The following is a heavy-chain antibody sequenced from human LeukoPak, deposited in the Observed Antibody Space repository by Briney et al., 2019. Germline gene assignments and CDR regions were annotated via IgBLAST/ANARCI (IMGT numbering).Heavy chain of an antibody. CDR2: IWYDGSNK. V-gene: IGHV3-33*01. CDR1: GFTFSSYG. Sequence: GGSLTLSCAASGFTFSSYGMHWVRQAPGKGLEGVAVIWYDGSNKYFAGSGKGGFTISRDNSKNTLYLQMNSLRAEDTAVYYCARDLSSGWTPYFDYWGQGTLVTVSS. J-gene: IGHJ4*02. D-gene: IGHD6-19*01. CDR3: ARDLSSGWTPYFDY.